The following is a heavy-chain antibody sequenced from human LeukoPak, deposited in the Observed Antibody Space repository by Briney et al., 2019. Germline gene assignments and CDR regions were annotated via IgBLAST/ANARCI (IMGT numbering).Heavy chain of an antibody. CDR2: VSSSGTTT. CDR3: ARGIWWD. Sequence: GGSLRLSCAASGFTFSSHSVIWARQAPGKGLEWVSYVSSSGTTTYYADSVKGRFTISRDNGKNLVSLQMNSLRAEDTAVYYCARGIWWDWGQGTLVTVSS. J-gene: IGHJ4*02. V-gene: IGHV3-48*01. CDR1: GFTFSSHS. D-gene: IGHD5-12*01.